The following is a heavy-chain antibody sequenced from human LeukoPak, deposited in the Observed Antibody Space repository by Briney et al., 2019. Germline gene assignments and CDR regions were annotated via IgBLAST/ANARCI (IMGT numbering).Heavy chain of an antibody. D-gene: IGHD5-18*01. Sequence: GGSLRLSCAASGFTLSSYSMNWVRQAPGKGLEWVSSISSSSSYIYYADSVKGRFTISRDNAKNSLYLQMNSLRAEDTAVYYCARDVDTAMVVFGGQGTLVTVSS. CDR1: GFTLSSYS. CDR3: ARDVDTAMVVF. J-gene: IGHJ4*02. V-gene: IGHV3-21*01. CDR2: ISSSSSYI.